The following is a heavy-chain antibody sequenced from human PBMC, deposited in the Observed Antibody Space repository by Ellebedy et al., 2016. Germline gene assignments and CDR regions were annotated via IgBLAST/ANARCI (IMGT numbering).Heavy chain of an antibody. CDR2: VLDDGIDK. CDR3: ARVRSSDFYSNYDMDV. V-gene: IGHV3-30*03. Sequence: GGSLRLSXAASGFTFSRHAIHWIRRAPGKGLEWVAAVLDDGIDKNYRDSVKGRFTISRDNSKNRVYLQMNSLKVEDTAVYFCARVRSSDFYSNYDMDVWGQGTTVTVSS. J-gene: IGHJ6*02. D-gene: IGHD3-16*01. CDR1: GFTFSRHA.